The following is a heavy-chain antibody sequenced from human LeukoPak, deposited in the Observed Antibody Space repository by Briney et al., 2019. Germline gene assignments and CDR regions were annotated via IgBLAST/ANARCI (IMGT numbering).Heavy chain of an antibody. J-gene: IGHJ4*02. D-gene: IGHD3-10*01. Sequence: ASVKVSCKASGYTFTSYYMHWVRQAPGQGLEWMGIINPSGGSTSYAQKFQGRVTMTRDTSTSTVYMELSSLRSEDTAVYYCAREVPDSVLWFGELVIDYWGQGTLVTVSS. V-gene: IGHV1-46*01. CDR2: INPSGGST. CDR3: AREVPDSVLWFGELVIDY. CDR1: GYTFTSYY.